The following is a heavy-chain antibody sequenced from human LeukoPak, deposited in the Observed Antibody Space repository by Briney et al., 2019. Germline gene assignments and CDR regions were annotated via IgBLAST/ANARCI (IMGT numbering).Heavy chain of an antibody. CDR1: GGSFSGYY. CDR2: INHSGST. Sequence: SETLSLTCAVYGGSFSGYYWSWIRQPPGKGLEWIGEINHSGSTNYNPSVKSRVTISVDTSKNQFSLKLSSVTAADTAVYYCARGRERGYSYGFRYYYYGMDVWGQGTTVTVSS. D-gene: IGHD5-18*01. V-gene: IGHV4-34*01. J-gene: IGHJ6*02. CDR3: ARGRERGYSYGFRYYYYGMDV.